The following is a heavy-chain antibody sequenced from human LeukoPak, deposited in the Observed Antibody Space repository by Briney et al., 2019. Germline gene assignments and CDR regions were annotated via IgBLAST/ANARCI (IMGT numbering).Heavy chain of an antibody. CDR2: INHDGSEK. D-gene: IGHD3-22*01. V-gene: IGHV3-7*05. CDR1: GFTLSRYW. J-gene: IGHJ3*02. CDR3: ARHLFVNIYDSSGAFDI. Sequence: GGSVRLSCAASGFTLSRYWMSWVRQAPGKGLEWVANINHDGSEKDYVNSVKGRFIISRDNAKNSLYLQMNSLRAEDTAVYYCARHLFVNIYDSSGAFDIWGHGTMVTV.